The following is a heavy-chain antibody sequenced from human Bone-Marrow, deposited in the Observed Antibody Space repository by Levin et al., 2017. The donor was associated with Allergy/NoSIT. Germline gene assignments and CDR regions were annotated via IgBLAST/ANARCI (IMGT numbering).Heavy chain of an antibody. Sequence: PSETLSLTCSVSGDSITNLNYYWGWVRQPPGTGLEWIGNFYSGGGTSYNPSLQSRVTISLDTSKSQFSLQLRSVTAADTAVYNCRGQGGVFSYSSSWHVDYWGHGILVSASS. D-gene: IGHD6-13*01. CDR3: RGQGGVFSYSSSWHVDY. J-gene: IGHJ4*01. CDR2: FYSGGGT. CDR1: GDSITNLNYY. V-gene: IGHV4-39*01.